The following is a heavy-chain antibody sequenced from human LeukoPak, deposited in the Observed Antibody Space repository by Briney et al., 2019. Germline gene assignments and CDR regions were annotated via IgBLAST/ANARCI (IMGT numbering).Heavy chain of an antibody. D-gene: IGHD2-15*01. CDR1: GYTFTSYG. CDR2: ISSNNGNT. Sequence: GASVKASCKASGYTFTSYGVTWVRQAPGQGLEWMGWISSNNGNTNYAQKLQGRVTMTTDTSTSTAYMELRSLRSDDTAVYYCARAETVVVVPRDLLTDYWGQGTLVTVSS. CDR3: ARAETVVVVPRDLLTDY. J-gene: IGHJ4*02. V-gene: IGHV1-18*01.